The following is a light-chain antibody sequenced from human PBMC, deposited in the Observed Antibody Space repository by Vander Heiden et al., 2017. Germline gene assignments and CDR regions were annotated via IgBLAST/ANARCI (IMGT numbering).Light chain of an antibody. V-gene: IGKV3-20*01. CDR2: STS. CDR1: QSLSFAY. Sequence: EIVLTQSPGSLSLSAGDRATLSCRTSQSLSFAYISWHQKTRGQAPRLLIYSTSSRATGIPDRFSGSESGTDFALTISRLGPENSAVYHCQQNGDSPKTFGQGTKVEI. J-gene: IGKJ1*01. CDR3: QQNGDSPKT.